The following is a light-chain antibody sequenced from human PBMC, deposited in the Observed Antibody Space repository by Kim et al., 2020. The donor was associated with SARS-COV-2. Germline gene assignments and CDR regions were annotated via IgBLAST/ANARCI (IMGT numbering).Light chain of an antibody. CDR3: QQYHNYPLT. V-gene: IGKV1-16*02. CDR1: QDIRNH. CDR2: AAS. Sequence: SVGDRLTTTCRASQDIRNHLTWFQQKPGEAPKSLIYAASSLQSGVPSKFSGGGSGTDFTLTISSLQPEDFATYYCQQYHNYPLTFGGGTKVDIK. J-gene: IGKJ4*01.